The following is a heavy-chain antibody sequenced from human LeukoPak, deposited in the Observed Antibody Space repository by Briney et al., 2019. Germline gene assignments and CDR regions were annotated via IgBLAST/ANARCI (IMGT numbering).Heavy chain of an antibody. D-gene: IGHD3-22*01. V-gene: IGHV4-39*02. CDR1: GGSISSSSYY. CDR3: ASPPVYYYDSSGYYPPTPFWYFDL. CDR2: IYYRGST. J-gene: IGHJ2*01. Sequence: PSETLSLTCTVSGGSISSSSYYWGWIRQPPGRGLGGIGSIYYRGSTYYNPSLKSRVTISVDTSNNLFPLKLSSVTAADTAVYYCASPPVYYYDSSGYYPPTPFWYFDLWGRGTLVTVSS.